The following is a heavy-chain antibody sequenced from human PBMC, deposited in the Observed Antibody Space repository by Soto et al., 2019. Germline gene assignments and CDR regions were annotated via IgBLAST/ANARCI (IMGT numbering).Heavy chain of an antibody. CDR3: AHMLGNGVGPFDY. CDR2: IYWDDDK. CDR1: GFSLSTSGMG. Sequence: QITLKESGPTLVKPTQTLTLTCTFSGFSLSTSGMGVGWIRQPPGEALEWLAIIYWDDDKLYSPSLKSRLTIAKDASTDQPIITKTNMDHVDTAAYYCAHMLGNGVGPFDYLGQGTLDT. V-gene: IGHV2-5*02. D-gene: IGHD1-26*01. J-gene: IGHJ4*02.